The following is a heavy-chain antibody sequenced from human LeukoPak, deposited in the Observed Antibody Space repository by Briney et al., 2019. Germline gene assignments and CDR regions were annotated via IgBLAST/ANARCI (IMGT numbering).Heavy chain of an antibody. CDR3: ARESELAAAGTGPLDY. CDR2: IRYDGSNK. CDR1: GFTFRGYG. Sequence: GGSLRLSCAASGFTFRGYGMHWVRQAPGKGLEWVAFIRYDGSNKYYADSVKGRFTISRDNAKNSLYLQMNSLRAEDTAVYYCARESELAAAGTGPLDYWGQGTLVTVSS. D-gene: IGHD6-13*01. V-gene: IGHV3-30*02. J-gene: IGHJ4*02.